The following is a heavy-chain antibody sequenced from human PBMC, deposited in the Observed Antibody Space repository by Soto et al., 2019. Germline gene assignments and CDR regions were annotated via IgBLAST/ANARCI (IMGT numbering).Heavy chain of an antibody. V-gene: IGHV1-18*01. CDR3: AREGPAPYSFYGMGV. J-gene: IGHJ6*02. Sequence: QVQLVQSGGEVKKPGASVKVSCKTSGYSFTTYGISWVRQAPGQGLEWMGWISAYNGHTNYAQKLQDRVTIATDASTSIAYMEPRSLRSYHTAAHYCAREGPAPYSFYGMGVWGQGSTVTVSS. CDR1: GYSFTTYG. CDR2: ISAYNGHT.